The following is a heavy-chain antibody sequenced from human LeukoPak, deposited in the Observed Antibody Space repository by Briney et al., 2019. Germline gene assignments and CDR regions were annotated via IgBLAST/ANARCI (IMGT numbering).Heavy chain of an antibody. CDR3: ARGGSRAVTAVIVDY. CDR1: GGSISSGGYY. Sequence: SQTLSLTCTVSGGSISSGGYYWSWIRQNPGKGLEWIGYIYYSGSTDYNPSLKSRVNISVDTSKNQFSLKLSSVTAADTAVYYCARGGSRAVTAVIVDYWGQGNLVTVSP. CDR2: IYYSGST. V-gene: IGHV4-31*03. J-gene: IGHJ4*02. D-gene: IGHD2-21*01.